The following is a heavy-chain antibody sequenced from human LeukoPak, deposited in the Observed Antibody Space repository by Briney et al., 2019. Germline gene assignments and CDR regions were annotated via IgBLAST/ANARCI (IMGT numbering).Heavy chain of an antibody. CDR2: ISGGSTYI. J-gene: IGHJ6*02. D-gene: IGHD3-3*01. CDR1: GFTFSTYS. V-gene: IGHV3-21*06. CDR3: ARDPRRLSLGYYHSSHGYNGMDV. Sequence: GSLRLSCAASGFTFSTYSMHWVRQAPGKGLEWVASISGGSTYIFYSPSVGGRVYPGSRGGRRFTVSRDDAKNTLFLQMNSLSAEDAAVYYCARDPRRLSLGYYHSSHGYNGMDVWGQGTTVTVSS.